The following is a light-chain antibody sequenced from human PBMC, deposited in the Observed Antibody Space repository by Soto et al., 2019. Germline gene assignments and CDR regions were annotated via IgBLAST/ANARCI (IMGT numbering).Light chain of an antibody. V-gene: IGKV1-5*01. CDR2: DAS. CDR1: QSISTR. J-gene: IGKJ1*01. CDR3: QQYNSYSPRT. Sequence: DIQMIQSPSTLSASVGDRVTITCRASQSISTRLAWYQQKPGKAPKLLIYDASSLESGVPTRFSGSGSGTEFTLTISSLQPDDLATYYCQQYNSYSPRTFGQGTKVEIK.